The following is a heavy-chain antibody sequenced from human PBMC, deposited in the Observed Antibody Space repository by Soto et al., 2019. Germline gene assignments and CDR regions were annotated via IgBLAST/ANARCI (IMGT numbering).Heavy chain of an antibody. D-gene: IGHD3-10*01. J-gene: IGHJ4*02. CDR2: IYYSGST. CDR1: GASISSTY. V-gene: IGHV4-59*12. Sequence: SETLSLTCTVSGASISSTYWSWIRQPPGKGLEWIGEIYYSGSTNYNPSLKSRVTISVDKSKNQFSLKLSSVTAADTAVYYCARVRVRFGEFTFDYWGQGTLVTVSS. CDR3: ARVRVRFGEFTFDY.